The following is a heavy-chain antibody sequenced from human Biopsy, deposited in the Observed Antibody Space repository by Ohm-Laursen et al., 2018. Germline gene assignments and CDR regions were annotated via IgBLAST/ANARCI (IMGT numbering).Heavy chain of an antibody. V-gene: IGHV4-59*07. D-gene: IGHD3-22*01. Sequence: SDTLSLTCTVSGGSISDDYWNWIRQPPGKGLQVIGYISSGGRAKYNPSLKSRLTISLDTSKKQLSLRLRSVTAADTAMYYCASVVLGPTNDAFDLWGQGTMVVVSS. J-gene: IGHJ3*01. CDR3: ASVVLGPTNDAFDL. CDR1: GGSISDDY. CDR2: ISSGGRA.